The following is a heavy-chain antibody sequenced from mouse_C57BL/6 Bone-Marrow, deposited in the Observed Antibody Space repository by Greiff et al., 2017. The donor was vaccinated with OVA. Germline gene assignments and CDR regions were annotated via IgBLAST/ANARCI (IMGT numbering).Heavy chain of an antibody. J-gene: IGHJ2*01. CDR1: GFTFSSYA. CDR2: ISDGGSYT. CDR3: ARDLTVVAPDY. D-gene: IGHD1-1*01. Sequence: EVMLVESGGGLVKPGGSLKLSCAASGFTFSSYAMSWVRQTPEKRLEWVATISDGGSYTYYPDNVKGRFTISRDNAKNNLYLQMSHLKSEDTAMYYCARDLTVVAPDYWGQGTTLTVSS. V-gene: IGHV5-4*01.